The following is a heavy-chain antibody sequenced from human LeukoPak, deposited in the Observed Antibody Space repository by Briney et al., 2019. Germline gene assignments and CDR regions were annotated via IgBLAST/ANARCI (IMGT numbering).Heavy chain of an antibody. CDR2: ILDDGSNE. CDR3: AKLGYRYGDY. Sequence: GRSLRLSCRASGFTFRSFGMNWVRQAPGKGLEWVAVILDDGSNEYYAESVKGRFSISRDNSKDTLYLQMSSLREDDTAMYYCAKLGYRYGDYWGQGTWSPSPQ. CDR1: GFTFRSFG. J-gene: IGHJ4*02. D-gene: IGHD5-18*01. V-gene: IGHV3-30*18.